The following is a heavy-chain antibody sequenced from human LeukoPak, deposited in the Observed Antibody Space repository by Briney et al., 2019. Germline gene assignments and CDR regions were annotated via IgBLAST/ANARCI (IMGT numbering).Heavy chain of an antibody. Sequence: ASVKVSCKASGYTFTSYDFNWVRQATGQRPEWMGWMSPNSGDTGYAQKFQDRVTMTRNTSISTAYMELSSLRSEDTAVYYCARDNYYDSSGYYYDIDYWGQGTLVTVSS. CDR1: GYTFTSYD. CDR3: ARDNYYDSSGYYYDIDY. V-gene: IGHV1-8*01. D-gene: IGHD3-22*01. CDR2: MSPNSGDT. J-gene: IGHJ4*02.